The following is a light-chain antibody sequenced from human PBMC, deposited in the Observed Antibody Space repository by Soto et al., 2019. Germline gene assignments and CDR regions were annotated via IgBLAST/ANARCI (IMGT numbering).Light chain of an antibody. CDR2: RAS. V-gene: IGKV1-5*03. CDR1: QSISTW. J-gene: IGKJ1*01. Sequence: DIQMTQSPSTLSASVGDSVTITCRASQSISTWLAWFQQKPGKAPKFLIYRASRLESGIPSRFSGSGSGTEFTLTISSLQPDDFATYYCQQYNSYPRTFGQGTKVEIK. CDR3: QQYNSYPRT.